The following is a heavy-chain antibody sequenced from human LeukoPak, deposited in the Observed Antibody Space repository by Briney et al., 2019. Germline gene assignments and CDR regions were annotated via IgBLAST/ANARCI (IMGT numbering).Heavy chain of an antibody. CDR1: GFTFSDYY. CDR3: AKGRWIQLWLPDY. V-gene: IGHV3-11*04. D-gene: IGHD5-18*01. Sequence: GGSLRLSCAASGFTFSDYYMSWIRQAPGKGLEWVSYISSSGSTIYYADSVKGRFTISRDNAKNSLYLQMNSLRAEDTAVYYCAKGRWIQLWLPDYWGQGTLVTVSS. CDR2: ISSSGSTI. J-gene: IGHJ4*02.